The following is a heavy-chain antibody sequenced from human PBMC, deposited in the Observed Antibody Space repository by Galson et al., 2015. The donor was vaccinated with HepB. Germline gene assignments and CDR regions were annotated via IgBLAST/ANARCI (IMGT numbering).Heavy chain of an antibody. CDR1: GYTLTNHA. D-gene: IGHD4-17*01. V-gene: IGHV1-3*01. CDR3: ARSWGGVTIIMYYFDY. Sequence: SVKVSCKASGYTLTNHAIHWVRQAPGQRLEWMGWINAGNTDTQYSQKFQGRVTLTRDTSATTAYMELSSLRSEDTAVYYCARSWGGVTIIMYYFDYWGQGTLVTVSS. J-gene: IGHJ4*02. CDR2: INAGNTDT.